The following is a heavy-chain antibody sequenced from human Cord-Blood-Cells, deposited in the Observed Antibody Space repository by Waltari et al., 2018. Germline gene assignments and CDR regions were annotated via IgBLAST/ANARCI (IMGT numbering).Heavy chain of an antibody. CDR2: ISSSSSYI. CDR3: ARDSSSSWYYYYYGMDV. J-gene: IGHJ6*02. Sequence: EVQLVESGGGLVKPGGSLRLSCSASGFPFSRYSMNWFRQAPGKGLEWVSSISSSSSYIYYADSVKGRFTISRDNAKNSLYLQMNSLRAEDTAVYYCARDSSSSWYYYYYGMDVWGQGTTVTVSS. D-gene: IGHD6-13*01. V-gene: IGHV3-21*01. CDR1: GFPFSRYS.